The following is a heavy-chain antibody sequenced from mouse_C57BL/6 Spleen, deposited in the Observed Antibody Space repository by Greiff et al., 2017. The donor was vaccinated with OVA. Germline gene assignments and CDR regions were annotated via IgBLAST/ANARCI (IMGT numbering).Heavy chain of an antibody. Sequence: VKLQQSGAELARPGASVKLSCKASGYTFTSYGISWVKQRTGQGLEWIGEIYPRSGNTYYNEKFKGKATLTADKSSSTAYMELRSLTCEDSAVYFCARRVTTVVDYFDYWGQGTTLTVSS. V-gene: IGHV1-81*01. CDR2: IYPRSGNT. CDR1: GYTFTSYG. CDR3: ARRVTTVVDYFDY. J-gene: IGHJ2*01. D-gene: IGHD1-1*01.